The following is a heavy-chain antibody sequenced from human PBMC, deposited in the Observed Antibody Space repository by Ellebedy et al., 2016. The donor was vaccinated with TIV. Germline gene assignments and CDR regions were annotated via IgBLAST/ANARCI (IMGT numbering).Heavy chain of an antibody. CDR1: GYTFTTYA. Sequence: AASVKVSCKASGYTFTTYAMHWVRQAPGQRLEWMGWINAGNGNTKYSQKFQGSVTITRDTSASTAYMELSSLRSEDTAVYYCARVKWELPFDYWGQGTLVTVSS. CDR3: ARVKWELPFDY. V-gene: IGHV1-3*01. CDR2: INAGNGNT. J-gene: IGHJ4*02. D-gene: IGHD1-26*01.